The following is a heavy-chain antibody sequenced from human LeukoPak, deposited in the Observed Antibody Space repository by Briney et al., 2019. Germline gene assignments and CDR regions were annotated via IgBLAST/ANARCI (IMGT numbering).Heavy chain of an antibody. CDR3: AREPPSMITFGGPDY. D-gene: IGHD3-16*01. CDR2: ISAYNGNT. V-gene: IGHV1-18*01. J-gene: IGHJ4*02. Sequence: PWASVKVSCKASGYTFTSYDINWVRQAPGQGLEWMGWISAYNGNTNYAQKLQGRVTMTTDTSTSTAYMELRSLRSDDTAVYYCAREPPSMITFGGPDYWGQGTLVTVSS. CDR1: GYTFTSYD.